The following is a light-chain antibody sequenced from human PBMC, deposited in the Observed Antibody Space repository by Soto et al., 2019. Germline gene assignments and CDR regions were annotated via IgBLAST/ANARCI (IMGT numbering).Light chain of an antibody. CDR1: QSVSSNY. J-gene: IGKJ1*01. CDR3: QQYSNSLGP. CDR2: GAS. V-gene: IGKV3-20*01. Sequence: EIVMTQSPGTLSLSPGETATLSCRASQSVSSNYVAWFHQKPGQAPRLLIYGASSRATGVPDRFSASGSGTDFTLTISRLEPEDFAAYYCQQYSNSLGPFGQGT.